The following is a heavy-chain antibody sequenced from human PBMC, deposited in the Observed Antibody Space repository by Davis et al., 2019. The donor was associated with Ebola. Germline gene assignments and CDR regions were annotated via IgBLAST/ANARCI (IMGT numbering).Heavy chain of an antibody. CDR3: ARLGYSSSFMDV. CDR1: GGSFSNYY. Sequence: PSETLSLTCGVYGGSFSNYYWTWIRPLPGKGLEWIGEIIHSRNTAYNASLKSRVTLSVDRSKNQFSLRLSSVSAADTAVYYCARLGYSSSFMDVWGTGTTVIVSS. D-gene: IGHD6-19*01. CDR2: IIHSRNT. J-gene: IGHJ6*03. V-gene: IGHV4-34*12.